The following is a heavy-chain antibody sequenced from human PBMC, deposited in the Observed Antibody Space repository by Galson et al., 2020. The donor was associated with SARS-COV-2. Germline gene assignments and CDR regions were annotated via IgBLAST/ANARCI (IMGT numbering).Heavy chain of an antibody. D-gene: IGHD5-18*01. CDR2: INHSGST. CDR3: ARGPPRGYSYGSIYGYHYYYYGMDV. V-gene: IGHV4-34*01. Sequence: SETLSLTCAVYGGSFSGYYWSWIRQPPGKGLEWIGEINHSGSTNYNPSLKSRVTISVDTSKNQFSLKLSSVTAADTAVYYCARGPPRGYSYGSIYGYHYYYYGMDVWGQGTTVTVSS. CDR1: GGSFSGYY. J-gene: IGHJ6*02.